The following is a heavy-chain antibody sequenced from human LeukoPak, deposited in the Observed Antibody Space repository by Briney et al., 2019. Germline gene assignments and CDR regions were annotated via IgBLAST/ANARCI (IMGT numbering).Heavy chain of an antibody. V-gene: IGHV4-59*11. J-gene: IGHJ4*02. CDR3: AKATQWLAFDY. D-gene: IGHD6-19*01. Sequence: PSETLSLTCTVSGGSISSHFWSCIRQSPGKRLEWIGNIYNSGTTNYNPSLNSRVTISADTSRNQLSLQLTSVTAADTAVYYWAKATQWLAFDYWGRGTLATVSS. CDR2: IYNSGTT. CDR1: GGSISSHF.